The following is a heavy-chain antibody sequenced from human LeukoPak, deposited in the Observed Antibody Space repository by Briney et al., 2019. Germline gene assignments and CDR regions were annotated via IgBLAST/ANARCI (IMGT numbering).Heavy chain of an antibody. CDR3: AKILNYSDSSGYYYFDY. D-gene: IGHD3-22*01. CDR1: GFTFSSYA. CDR2: ISGSGGST. J-gene: IGHJ4*02. Sequence: GGSLRLSCAASGFTFSSYAMSWVRQAPGKGLEWVSAISGSGGSTYYADSVKGRFTISRDNSKNTLYLHMNSLSAEDTAVYYCAKILNYSDSSGYYYFDYWGQGTLVTVSS. V-gene: IGHV3-23*01.